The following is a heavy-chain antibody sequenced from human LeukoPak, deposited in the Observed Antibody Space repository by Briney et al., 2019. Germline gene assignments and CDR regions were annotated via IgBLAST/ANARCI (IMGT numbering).Heavy chain of an antibody. Sequence: GGSLSLSCAASGFTFDDYGMSWVRQAPGKGLEWVSGINWNGGSTGYADSVKGRFTISRDNAKNSLYLQMNSLRAEDTALYYCAREGARFGSRRSFDYWGQGTLVTVSS. CDR3: AREGARFGSRRSFDY. V-gene: IGHV3-20*04. J-gene: IGHJ4*02. CDR1: GFTFDDYG. D-gene: IGHD3-10*01. CDR2: INWNGGST.